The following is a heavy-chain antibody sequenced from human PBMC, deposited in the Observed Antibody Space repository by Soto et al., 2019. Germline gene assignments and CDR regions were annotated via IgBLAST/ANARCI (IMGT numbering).Heavy chain of an antibody. D-gene: IGHD6-19*01. J-gene: IGHJ3*02. CDR2: INQSGST. V-gene: IGHV4-34*01. CDR1: GGSFSGSY. Sequence: QVQLQQWGAGLLKPSETLSLTCAVYGGSFSGSYWNWIRQPPGKGLEWIGEINQSGSTNYNPSLKSRVPISVDTSKNQFSLKLSSVTAADSAVYYCAGVVGSSGWYYGSFDIWGPGTMVTVSS. CDR3: AGVVGSSGWYYGSFDI.